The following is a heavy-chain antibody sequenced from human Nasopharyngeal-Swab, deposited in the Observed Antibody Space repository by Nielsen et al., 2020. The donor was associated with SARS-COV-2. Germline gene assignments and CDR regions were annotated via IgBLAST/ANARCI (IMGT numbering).Heavy chain of an antibody. CDR1: GYTFTSYG. D-gene: IGHD2-15*01. V-gene: IGHV1-18*01. CDR3: AAGVLGYCSGGSCPDY. Sequence: ASVKVSCKASGYTFTSYGISWVRQAPGQGLEWMGWISAYNGNTNYAQKLRGRVTMTTDTSTSTAYMELRSLRSDDTAVYYCAAGVLGYCSGGSCPDYWGQGTLVTVSS. CDR2: ISAYNGNT. J-gene: IGHJ4*02.